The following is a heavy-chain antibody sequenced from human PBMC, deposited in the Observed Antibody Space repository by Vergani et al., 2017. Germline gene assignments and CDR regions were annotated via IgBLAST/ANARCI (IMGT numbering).Heavy chain of an antibody. D-gene: IGHD6-13*01. J-gene: IGHJ6*02. CDR2: ISGDGGST. Sequence: EVQLVESGGGVVQPGGSLRLSCAASGFPFDDYAMHWVRQAPGKGLEWVSLISGDGGSTYDADSVKGRFTISRDNSKNSLYRQMNSQRTGDTALYECAKDITAAAGSGMDVWGQGTTVTVSS. CDR3: AKDITAAAGSGMDV. CDR1: GFPFDDYA. V-gene: IGHV3-43*02.